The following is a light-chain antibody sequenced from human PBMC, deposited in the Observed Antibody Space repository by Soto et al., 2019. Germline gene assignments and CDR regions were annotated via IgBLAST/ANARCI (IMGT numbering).Light chain of an antibody. CDR3: KQYGSSGT. Sequence: EIVLTQSPGTLSLSPGEIATLSCRASQSVSSSYLAWYQQKPGQAPRLLNYGASNRATGIQDRFSGSGSGTEFTLTIRRLEPEDFAVYYCKQYGSSGTCGQGTKVDIK. CDR2: GAS. CDR1: QSVSSSY. V-gene: IGKV3-20*01. J-gene: IGKJ1*01.